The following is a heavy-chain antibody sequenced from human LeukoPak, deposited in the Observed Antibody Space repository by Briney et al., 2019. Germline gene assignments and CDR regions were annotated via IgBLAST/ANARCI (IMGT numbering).Heavy chain of an antibody. D-gene: IGHD3-9*01. J-gene: IGHJ4*02. V-gene: IGHV4-39*07. CDR2: IYYSGST. CDR1: GGSISSSSYY. Sequence: SETLSLTCTVSGGSISSSSYYWGWIRQPPGKGLEWIGSIYYSGSTYYNPSLKSRVTISVDTSKNQFSLKLSSVTAADTAVYYCARLRYFGVEPLVDYWGQGTLVTVSS. CDR3: ARLRYFGVEPLVDY.